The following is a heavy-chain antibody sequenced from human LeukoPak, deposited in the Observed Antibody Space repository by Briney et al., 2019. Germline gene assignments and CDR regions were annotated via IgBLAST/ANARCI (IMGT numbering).Heavy chain of an antibody. CDR2: ISGSGGST. J-gene: IGHJ6*02. CDR1: GFTFSSYA. Sequence: GGSLRLSCAASGFTFSSYAMSWARQAPGKGLEWVSAISGSGGSTYYADSVKGRFTISRDNSKNTLYLQMNSLRAEDTAVYYCAKYNYYGSGSYYNYYYYGMDVWGQGTTVTVSS. V-gene: IGHV3-23*01. D-gene: IGHD3-10*01. CDR3: AKYNYYGSGSYYNYYYYGMDV.